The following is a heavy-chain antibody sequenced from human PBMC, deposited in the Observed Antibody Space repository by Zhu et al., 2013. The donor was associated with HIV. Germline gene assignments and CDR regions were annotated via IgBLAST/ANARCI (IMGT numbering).Heavy chain of an antibody. CDR1: GYSINSGYY. V-gene: IGHV4-38-2*02. CDR2: IYHSGTT. CDR3: ARGRNIAAAGKTRYYGMDV. D-gene: IGHD6-13*01. Sequence: QVQLQESGPGLVKPSETLSLTCTVSGYSINSGYYWGWIRQPPGKGLEWIGSIYHSGTTYYNPSLKSRVTISVDTSKNQFSLKLSSVTAADTAVYYCARGRNIAAAGKTRYYGMDVWGQGTTVTVSS. J-gene: IGHJ6*02.